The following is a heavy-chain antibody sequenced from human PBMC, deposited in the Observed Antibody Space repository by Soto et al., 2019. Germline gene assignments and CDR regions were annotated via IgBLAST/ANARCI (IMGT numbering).Heavy chain of an antibody. J-gene: IGHJ2*01. V-gene: IGHV2-5*02. CDR2: IYWDDDK. CDR3: AHSIGYYISTSCSKSYWYFDL. CDR1: GFSLSTSGVG. D-gene: IGHD2-2*01. Sequence: QITLKESGPTLVKPTQTLTLTCTFSGFSLSTSGVGVGWIRQPPGKALEWLALIYWDDDKRYSPSLKSRLTITKDTSKNQVVLTMTNMDPVDTATYYCAHSIGYYISTSCSKSYWYFDLWGRGTLVTVSS.